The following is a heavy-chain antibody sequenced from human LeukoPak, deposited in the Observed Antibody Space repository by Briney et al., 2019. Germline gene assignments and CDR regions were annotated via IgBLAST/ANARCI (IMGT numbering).Heavy chain of an antibody. CDR2: IDPSGTAL. CDR1: GFTFRDYV. D-gene: IGHD1-20*01. V-gene: IGHV3-11*01. Sequence: GGSLRLSCAASGFTFRDYVMSRVRQAPGKGLEWVSYIDPSGTALFYADSVKGRFTISRDNGKNSLYLQLRSLRADDTAVYYCARAAYNWNWGQGTLVTVSS. J-gene: IGHJ4*02. CDR3: ARAAYNWN.